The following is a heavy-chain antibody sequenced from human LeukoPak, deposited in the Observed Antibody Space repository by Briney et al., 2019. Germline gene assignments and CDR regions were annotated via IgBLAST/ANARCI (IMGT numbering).Heavy chain of an antibody. CDR1: GFTFSTYP. D-gene: IGHD5-12*01. CDR2: ISYDGSNK. J-gene: IGHJ4*02. Sequence: GRYLRLSCAASGFTFSTYPMHWVRQAPGKGLEWVAVISYDGSNKYYADSVKGRFTISRDNSKNTLYLQMNSLRAEDTAVYYCARLYSGYDLDDYWGQGTLVTVSS. V-gene: IGHV3-30*04. CDR3: ARLYSGYDLDDY.